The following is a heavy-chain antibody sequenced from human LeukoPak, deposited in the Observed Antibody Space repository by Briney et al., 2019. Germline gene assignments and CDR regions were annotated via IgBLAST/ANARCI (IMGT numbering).Heavy chain of an antibody. D-gene: IGHD1-14*01. V-gene: IGHV1-2*02. CDR1: GYTFTGYY. Sequence: ASVKVSCKASGYTFTGYYMHWVRQAPGQGLKWMGWINPNSGGTNYAQKFQGRVTMTRDTSISTAYMELSRLRSDDTAVYYCARADRKFRGFDYWGQGTLVTVSS. J-gene: IGHJ4*02. CDR3: ARADRKFRGFDY. CDR2: INPNSGGT.